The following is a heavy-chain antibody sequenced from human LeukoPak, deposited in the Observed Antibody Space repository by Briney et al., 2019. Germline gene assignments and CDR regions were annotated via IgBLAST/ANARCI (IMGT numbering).Heavy chain of an antibody. V-gene: IGHV1-2*02. CDR1: GYTFCDYY. D-gene: IGHD7-27*01. CDR2: INPISGGT. Sequence: ASVKVSCKASGYTFCDYYMHWVRQAPGQGLEWVGWINPISGGTDYAQKFQGRVTMTRDTSITTAYMELSRLRSDDTAVYYCARDRGRNWGSDYWGQGTLVTVSS. CDR3: ARDRGRNWGSDY. J-gene: IGHJ4*02.